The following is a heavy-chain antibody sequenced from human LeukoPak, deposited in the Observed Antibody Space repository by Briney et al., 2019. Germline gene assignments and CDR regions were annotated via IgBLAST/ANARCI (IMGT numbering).Heavy chain of an antibody. J-gene: IGHJ4*02. D-gene: IGHD2-2*01. V-gene: IGHV4-34*01. CDR2: INHSGST. CDR1: GGSFRAYH. CDR3: ARGHQLLNYFDY. Sequence: SETLSLTCAVYGGSFRAYHWSWIRQPPGNGLKWIGEINHSGSTNYNPSLKSPVTISVDTFKNQFSLKLSSVSAADTAVYYCARGHQLLNYFDYWGQGTLVTVSS.